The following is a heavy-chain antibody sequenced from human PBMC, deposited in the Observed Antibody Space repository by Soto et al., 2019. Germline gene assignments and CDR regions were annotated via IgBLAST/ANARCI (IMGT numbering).Heavy chain of an antibody. J-gene: IGHJ5*02. Sequence: PGGSLRLSCGASGLTVSSSYMSWVRQAPGKGLECVSVIYGDDTTYYADSVKGRFTISRDNSKNTLYLQMNSLRAEDTAVYYCAIDKDATATWFDTWGQENLVTVSS. CDR1: GLTVSSSY. CDR2: IYGDDTT. CDR3: AIDKDATATWFDT. V-gene: IGHV3-66*01. D-gene: IGHD5-18*01.